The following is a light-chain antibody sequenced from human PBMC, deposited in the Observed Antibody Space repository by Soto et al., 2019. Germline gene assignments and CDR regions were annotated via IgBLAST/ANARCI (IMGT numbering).Light chain of an antibody. CDR2: DAS. Sequence: EIVMTQSXXTLSVXXXXXXTLSCSASQSVRSNLAWYQQKPGQAPRLLMYDASTRATGIPARFSGSGSGTEFTLTISSLQSEDFAVYYCQQYNYWPPWTFGQGTKVE. CDR1: QSVRSN. CDR3: QQYNYWPPWT. V-gene: IGKV3-15*01. J-gene: IGKJ1*01.